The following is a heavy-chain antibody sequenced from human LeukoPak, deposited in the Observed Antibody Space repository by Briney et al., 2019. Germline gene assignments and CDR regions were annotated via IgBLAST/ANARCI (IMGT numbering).Heavy chain of an antibody. CDR2: IYTSGST. Sequence: SETLSLTCTVSGGSISSYYWSWIRQPPGKGPEWIGYIYTSGSTNYNPSLKSRVTISVDTSKNQFSLKLSSVTAADTAVYYCARLTTDVVVPAARAYYYYYMDVWGKGTTVTVSS. J-gene: IGHJ6*03. V-gene: IGHV4-4*09. D-gene: IGHD2-2*01. CDR1: GGSISSYY. CDR3: ARLTTDVVVPAARAYYYYYMDV.